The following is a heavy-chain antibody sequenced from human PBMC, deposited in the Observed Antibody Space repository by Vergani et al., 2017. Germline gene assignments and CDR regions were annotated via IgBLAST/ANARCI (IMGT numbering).Heavy chain of an antibody. CDR3: SGRRRYGRPGSYYYYYMDV. D-gene: IGHD3-10*01. CDR1: GGTFSSYA. V-gene: IGHV1-69*01. J-gene: IGHJ6*03. Sequence: QVQLVQSGAEVKKPGSSVKVSCKASGGTFSSYAISWVRQAPGQGLEWMGGIIPIFGTANYAQKFQGRVTITADESTSTAYMELSSLRSEDTAVYYWSGRRRYGRPGSYYYYYMDVWGKGTTVTVSS. CDR2: IIPIFGTA.